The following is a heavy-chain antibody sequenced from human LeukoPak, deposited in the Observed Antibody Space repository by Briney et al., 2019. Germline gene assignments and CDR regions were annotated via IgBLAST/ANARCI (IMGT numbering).Heavy chain of an antibody. CDR1: GFTFSSYA. V-gene: IGHV3-66*01. CDR3: ARESSGWLQLFDY. Sequence: GGSLRLSCAASGFTFSSYAMSWVRQAPGKGLEWVSVIYSGGSTYYADSVKGRFTISRDNSKNTVYLQMNSLRAEDTAVYYCARESSGWLQLFDYWGQGTLVTVSS. D-gene: IGHD5-24*01. CDR2: IYSGGST. J-gene: IGHJ4*02.